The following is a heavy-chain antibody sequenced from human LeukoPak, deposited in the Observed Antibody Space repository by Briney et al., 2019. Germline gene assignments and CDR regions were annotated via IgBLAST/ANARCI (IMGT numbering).Heavy chain of an antibody. V-gene: IGHV3-21*01. CDR2: ISSSSSYI. D-gene: IGHD6-19*01. CDR1: GFTFSSYS. J-gene: IGHJ6*02. Sequence: GGSLRLSCAASGFTFSSYSMNWVRQAPGKGLEWVSSISSSSSYIYYADSVKGRFTISRDNAKNSLYLQMNSLRAEDTAVYYCARSGWYHYYYGMDVWGQGTTVTVSS. CDR3: ARSGWYHYYYGMDV.